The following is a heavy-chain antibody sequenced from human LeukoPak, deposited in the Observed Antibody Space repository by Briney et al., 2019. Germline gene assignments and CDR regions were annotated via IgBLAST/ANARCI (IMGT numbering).Heavy chain of an antibody. J-gene: IGHJ6*03. V-gene: IGHV4-31*03. Sequence: SETLSLTCTVSGGSISSGGYYWSWIRQHPGKGLEWIGYIYYSGSTYYNPSLKSRVTISVDTSKNQFSLKLSSVTAADTAVYYCARDRVDIVGTMDVWGKGTTVTVSS. D-gene: IGHD5-12*01. CDR3: ARDRVDIVGTMDV. CDR1: GGSISSGGYY. CDR2: IYYSGST.